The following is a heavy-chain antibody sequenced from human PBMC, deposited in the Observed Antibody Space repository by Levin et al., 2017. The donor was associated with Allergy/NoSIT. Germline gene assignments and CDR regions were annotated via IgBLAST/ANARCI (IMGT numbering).Heavy chain of an antibody. CDR2: IYSSGST. CDR1: GASISTYH. D-gene: IGHD2-2*01. Sequence: SQTLSLTCTVSGASISTYHWSWIRQPPGKGLEWIGYIYSSGSTNYNPSLKSRLTISVDTSRNQFSLKLSSVTAADTAVYYCARDRVIDQSGNYYYYGMDLWGQGTTVIVSS. CDR3: ARDRVIDQSGNYYYYGMDL. V-gene: IGHV4-59*01. J-gene: IGHJ6*02.